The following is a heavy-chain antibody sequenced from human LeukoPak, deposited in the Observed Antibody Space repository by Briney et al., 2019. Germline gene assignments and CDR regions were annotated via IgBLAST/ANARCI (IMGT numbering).Heavy chain of an antibody. J-gene: IGHJ4*02. V-gene: IGHV3-23*01. CDR2: ISGSGGST. CDR1: GFTSSSYA. D-gene: IGHD3-22*01. Sequence: GGSLRLSCAASGFTSSSYAMSWVRQAPGKGLEWVSAISGSGGSTYYADSVKGRFTISRDNSKNTLYLQMNSLRAEDTAVYYCAKDVRDSSGYYDFDYWGQGTLVTVSS. CDR3: AKDVRDSSGYYDFDY.